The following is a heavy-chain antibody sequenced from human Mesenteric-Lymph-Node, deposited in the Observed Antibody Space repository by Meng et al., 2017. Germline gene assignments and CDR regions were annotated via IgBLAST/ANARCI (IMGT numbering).Heavy chain of an antibody. V-gene: IGHV3-23*01. D-gene: IGHD3-16*01. Sequence: GGSLRLSCAASGFTFSSYSMNWVRQAPGKGLEWVSAISGSGGSTYYADSVKGRFTISRDNSKNTLYLQMNSLRAEDTAVYYCAKDHSPYDYVWGSLNYWGQGTLVTVSS. CDR2: ISGSGGST. J-gene: IGHJ4*02. CDR3: AKDHSPYDYVWGSLNY. CDR1: GFTFSSYS.